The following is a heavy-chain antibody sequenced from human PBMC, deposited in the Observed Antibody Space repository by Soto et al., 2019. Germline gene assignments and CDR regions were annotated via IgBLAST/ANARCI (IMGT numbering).Heavy chain of an antibody. CDR3: AREHRDDFWSGYSPFDP. CDR2: IIPILGIA. CDR1: GGTFSSYT. J-gene: IGHJ5*02. D-gene: IGHD3-3*01. Sequence: QVQLVQSGAEVKKPGSSVKVSCKASGGTFSSYTISWVRQAPGQGLEWMGRIIPILGIANYAQKFQGRVTITADKSTSTDYMELSSLRSEDTAVYYCAREHRDDFWSGYSPFDPWGQGTLVTVSS. V-gene: IGHV1-69*08.